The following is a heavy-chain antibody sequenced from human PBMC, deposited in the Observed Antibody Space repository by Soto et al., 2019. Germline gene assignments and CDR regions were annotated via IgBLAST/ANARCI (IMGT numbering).Heavy chain of an antibody. CDR2: ISSSSSYI. CDR1: GFTFSSYA. D-gene: IGHD2-8*02. Sequence: GGSLRHSCAASGFTFSSYAMSWVRQAPGKGLEWVSSISSSSSYIYYADSVKGRFTISRDNAKNSLYLQMNSLRAEDTALYYCAKSTGGTANGMGVWGQGTTVTVSS. CDR3: AKSTGGTANGMGV. V-gene: IGHV3-21*04. J-gene: IGHJ6*02.